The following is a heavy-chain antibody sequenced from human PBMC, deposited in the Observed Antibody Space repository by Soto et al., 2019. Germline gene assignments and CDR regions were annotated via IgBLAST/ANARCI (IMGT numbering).Heavy chain of an antibody. V-gene: IGHV3-30-3*01. CDR1: GFTFSNSP. CDR3: AREEYSTHYFDF. Sequence: QVQLVESGGGVVQPGRSLRLSCVASGFTFSNSPIHWVRQAPGKGLEWVSVMSYDGNRQYYADSVKGRFTISRDSSKNTLYLQMNSVRVEDTAMYYCAREEYSTHYFDFWGQGTLVTVSS. J-gene: IGHJ4*02. D-gene: IGHD5-18*01. CDR2: MSYDGNRQ.